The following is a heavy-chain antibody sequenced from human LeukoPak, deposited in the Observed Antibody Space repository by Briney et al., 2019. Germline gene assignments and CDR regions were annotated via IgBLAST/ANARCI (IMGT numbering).Heavy chain of an antibody. CDR2: TYYRSKWYN. V-gene: IGHV6-1*01. D-gene: IGHD3-16*01. CDR3: ARDFLGQGVPLDY. Sequence: SQTLSLTCAISGDSASSNTAAWNWIRQSPSRGLEWLGRTYYRSKWYNDYAVSVKSRITINPDTSRNQFSLQLNSVTPEDTAVYYCARDFLGQGVPLDYWGQGTLVTVSS. J-gene: IGHJ4*02. CDR1: GDSASSNTAA.